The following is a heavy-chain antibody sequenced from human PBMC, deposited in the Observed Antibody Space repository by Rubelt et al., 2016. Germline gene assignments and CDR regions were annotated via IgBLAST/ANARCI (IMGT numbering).Heavy chain of an antibody. Sequence: VRQAPGKGLERVANIKQDVPDKSSLDSVKGRFTISRDNAQNSLYLQMNSLRAGDTAIYYCARDGYGNTRAVNTIDYWGQGTLVTVSS. CDR2: IKQDVPDK. J-gene: IGHJ4*02. V-gene: IGHV3-7*03. D-gene: IGHD2-2*03. CDR3: ARDGYGNTRAVNTIDY.